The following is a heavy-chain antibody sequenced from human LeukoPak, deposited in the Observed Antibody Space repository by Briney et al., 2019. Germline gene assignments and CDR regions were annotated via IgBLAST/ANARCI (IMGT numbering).Heavy chain of an antibody. J-gene: IGHJ4*02. CDR1: GGPFSGYY. D-gene: IGHD3-22*01. V-gene: IGHV4-34*01. Sequence: SETLSLTCAVYGGPFSGYYWSCIRQPPGKGLEWIGEINHSGSANYNPSLKSRVTISVDMSKNQFSLKLSSVTAADTAVYYCARARGDYYDSSGYYSAFDYWGQGTLVTVSS. CDR2: INHSGSA. CDR3: ARARGDYYDSSGYYSAFDY.